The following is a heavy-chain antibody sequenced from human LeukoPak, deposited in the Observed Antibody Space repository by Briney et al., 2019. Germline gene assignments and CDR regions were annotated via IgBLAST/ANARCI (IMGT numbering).Heavy chain of an antibody. J-gene: IGHJ6*02. V-gene: IGHV4-59*12. CDR2: IYYTGNT. D-gene: IGHD3-3*01. Sequence: SETLSLTCTVSGGSISSYYWSWIRQPPGKGLEWIGYIYYTGNTHYNFSLKSRVTISVATSKNQFSLKLSSVTAADTAVYYCARGAYYDFWSGYYRFSGDNGMDVWGQGTTVTVSS. CDR3: ARGAYYDFWSGYYRFSGDNGMDV. CDR1: GGSISSYY.